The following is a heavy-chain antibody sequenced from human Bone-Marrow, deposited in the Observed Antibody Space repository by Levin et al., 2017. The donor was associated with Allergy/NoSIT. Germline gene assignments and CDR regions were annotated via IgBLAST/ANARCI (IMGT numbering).Heavy chain of an antibody. CDR1: GYSISSGYY. CDR3: AGDPRDGDNYAYWFDP. J-gene: IGHJ5*02. Sequence: PSQTLSLTCTVSGYSISSGYYWGWIRQPPGKGLEWIGSIYHSGSTYYNPSLKSRVTISVDTSKNQFSLKLSSVTAADTAVYYCAGDPRDGDNYAYWFDPWGQGTLVTVSS. V-gene: IGHV4-38-2*02. CDR2: IYHSGST. D-gene: IGHD5-24*01.